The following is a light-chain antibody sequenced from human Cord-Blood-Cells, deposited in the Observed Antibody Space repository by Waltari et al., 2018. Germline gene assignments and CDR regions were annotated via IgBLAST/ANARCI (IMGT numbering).Light chain of an antibody. V-gene: IGLV1-40*01. CDR2: GNS. CDR1: SSNIGAGYE. Sequence: QSVLTQPPSASGAPGQRVTTSCTGSSSNIGAGYEVHWYQQHPGTAPKLLIYGNSNRPSGVPDRFSGSKSGTSASLAITGLQAEDEADYYCQSYDSSLSGVVFGGGTKLTVL. J-gene: IGLJ2*01. CDR3: QSYDSSLSGVV.